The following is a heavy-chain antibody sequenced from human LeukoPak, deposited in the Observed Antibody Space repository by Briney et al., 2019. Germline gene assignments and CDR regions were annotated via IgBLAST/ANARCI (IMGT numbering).Heavy chain of an antibody. Sequence: ASVKVSCKTSGYTFTGYYIHWVRQAPGQGLEWMGRINPNSGGTNYAQKFQGRVSMTRDTSISTAYMELSSLTSDDTAVYYCARPVGGSSWYYFDYWGQVTLVTVSS. D-gene: IGHD6-13*01. CDR2: INPNSGGT. CDR3: ARPVGGSSWYYFDY. J-gene: IGHJ4*02. CDR1: GYTFTGYY. V-gene: IGHV1-2*06.